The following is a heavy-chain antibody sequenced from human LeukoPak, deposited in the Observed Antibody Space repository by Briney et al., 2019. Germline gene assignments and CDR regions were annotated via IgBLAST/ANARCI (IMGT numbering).Heavy chain of an antibody. Sequence: SETLSLTRAVYGGSFYGGSFSGYYWSWIRQPPEKGLEWIGEINHSGSTNYNPSFKSRVTMSVDTSKNQFSLKLNFVTAADTAIYYCAREPLFEWLVGEDAAFNLWGQGTVVIVSS. D-gene: IGHD6-19*01. CDR3: AREPLFEWLVGEDAAFNL. CDR2: INHSGST. CDR1: GGSFSGYY. V-gene: IGHV4-34*01. J-gene: IGHJ3*01.